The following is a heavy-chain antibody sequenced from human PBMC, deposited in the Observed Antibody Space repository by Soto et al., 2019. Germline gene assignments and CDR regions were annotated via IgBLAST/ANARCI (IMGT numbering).Heavy chain of an antibody. V-gene: IGHV4-30-4*08. D-gene: IGHD7-27*01. CDR2: IYEGGRT. CDR3: TRGPSGDKVDF. CDR1: GGSVSSADWN. Sequence: PSETLSLTCTVSGGSVSSADWNWSWIRQTPGKGLEWIGHIYEGGRTYSNPSLMSRATISLDTSKNLFSLNLKSVTAADTAVYYYTRGPSGDKVDFWGQGLLVSVSS. J-gene: IGHJ4*02.